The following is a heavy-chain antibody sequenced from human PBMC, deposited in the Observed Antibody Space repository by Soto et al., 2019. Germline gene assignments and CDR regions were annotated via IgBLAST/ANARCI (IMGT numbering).Heavy chain of an antibody. D-gene: IGHD3-10*01. J-gene: IGHJ4*02. V-gene: IGHV3-23*01. Sequence: EVQLLESGGGLGQPGGSLRLSCAASGFTFSSYAMNWVRQAAGEGLEWVSVISDGGGSTVYADSVKGRFTISRDNSKNMVYLQMSSLRAEDTAIYYCAKASGGTYPGSRLFDFWGQGTRVTVSS. CDR2: ISDGGGST. CDR3: AKASGGTYPGSRLFDF. CDR1: GFTFSSYA.